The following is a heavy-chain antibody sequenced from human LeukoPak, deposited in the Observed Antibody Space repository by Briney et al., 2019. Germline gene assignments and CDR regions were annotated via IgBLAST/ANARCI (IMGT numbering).Heavy chain of an antibody. CDR2: IYSGGST. CDR3: ASGHSYVKIDY. D-gene: IGHD5-18*01. J-gene: IGHJ4*02. V-gene: IGHV3-66*01. CDR1: GFTVSSNY. Sequence: PGGSLRLSCAASGFTVSSNYMSWVRQAPGKGLEWVSVIYSGGSTYYADSVKGRFTISRDNSKNTLYLQMNSLRAEDTAVYYCASGHSYVKIDYWGQGTPVTVSS.